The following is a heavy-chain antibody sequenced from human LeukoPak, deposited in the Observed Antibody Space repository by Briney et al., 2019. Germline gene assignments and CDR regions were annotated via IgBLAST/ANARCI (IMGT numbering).Heavy chain of an antibody. CDR3: ARHRITMVRGVTINDAFDI. J-gene: IGHJ3*02. CDR1: GYTFTSYG. D-gene: IGHD3-10*01. CDR2: ISAYNGNT. V-gene: IGHV1-18*01. Sequence: ASVKVSCKASGYTFTSYGISWVRQAPGQGLEWMGWISAYNGNTNYAQKLQGRVTMTTDTSTSTAYMELRSLRSDDTAVYYCARHRITMVRGVTINDAFDIWGQGTMVTVSS.